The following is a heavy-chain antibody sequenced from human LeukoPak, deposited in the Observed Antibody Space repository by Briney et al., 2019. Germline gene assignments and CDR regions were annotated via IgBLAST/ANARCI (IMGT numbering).Heavy chain of an antibody. V-gene: IGHV3-23*01. J-gene: IGHJ3*02. CDR2: ISGSGGST. Sequence: GGSLRLSCAASGFSFSSYAMSWVRQAPGKGLEWVSAISGSGGSTYYADSVKGRFTISRDNSKNTLYLQMNSLRAEDAAVYYCAKVPYSSSSYAFDIWGQGTMDTVSS. CDR3: AKVPYSSSSYAFDI. D-gene: IGHD6-6*01. CDR1: GFSFSSYA.